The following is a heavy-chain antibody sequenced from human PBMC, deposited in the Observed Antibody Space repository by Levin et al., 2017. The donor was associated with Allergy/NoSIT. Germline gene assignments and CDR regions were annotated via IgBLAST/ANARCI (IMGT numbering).Heavy chain of an antibody. CDR1: GFTFSSYA. D-gene: IGHD5-12*01. V-gene: IGHV3-23*01. CDR3: AKDLRSDYDYNWFDP. Sequence: GESLKISCVASGFTFSSYAMSWVRQAPGKGLDWVTSIRGSGTSTYYADSVKGRFTISRDNSKSTLYLQMHSLRVEDTAVYHCAKDLRSDYDYNWFDPWGQGTLVTVSS. CDR2: IRGSGTST. J-gene: IGHJ5*02.